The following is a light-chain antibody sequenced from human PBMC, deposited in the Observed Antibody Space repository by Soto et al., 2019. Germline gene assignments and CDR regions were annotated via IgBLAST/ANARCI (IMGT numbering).Light chain of an antibody. CDR1: ISNIGSNT. V-gene: IGLV1-44*01. CDR3: AAWDDSLNGYV. Sequence: QSVLTRPPSASGTPGQRVTISCSGSISNIGSNTVNWYQQLPGTAPKLLIYSNNQRPSGVPDRFSGSKSGTSASLAISGLQSDDEADYYCAAWDDSLNGYVFGTGTKLTVL. CDR2: SNN. J-gene: IGLJ1*01.